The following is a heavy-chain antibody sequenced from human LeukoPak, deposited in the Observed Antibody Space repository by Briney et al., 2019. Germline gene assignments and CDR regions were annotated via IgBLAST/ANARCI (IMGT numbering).Heavy chain of an antibody. Sequence: PSETLSLTCTVSGGSISSYHWSWIRQPPGKGLEWIGYIYYSGSTNYNPSLKSRVTISVDTSKNQFSLKLTSVTAADTAVYYCARCPKGVYYYYMDVWGKGTTVIVSS. CDR1: GGSISSYH. CDR2: IYYSGST. CDR3: ARCPKGVYYYYMDV. J-gene: IGHJ6*03. V-gene: IGHV4-59*01.